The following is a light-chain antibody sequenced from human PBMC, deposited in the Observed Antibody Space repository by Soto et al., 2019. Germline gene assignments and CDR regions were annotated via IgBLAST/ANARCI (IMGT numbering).Light chain of an antibody. CDR3: QQYGSSRT. Sequence: DIQMTQSPSTLSGSVGDRVTITCRASQTISSWLAWYQQKPGKAPKLLIYKASTLKSGVPSRFSGSGSGTEFTLTISRLEPEDFAVYYCQQYGSSRTFGRGTKVDIK. CDR1: QTISSW. V-gene: IGKV1-5*03. CDR2: KAS. J-gene: IGKJ1*01.